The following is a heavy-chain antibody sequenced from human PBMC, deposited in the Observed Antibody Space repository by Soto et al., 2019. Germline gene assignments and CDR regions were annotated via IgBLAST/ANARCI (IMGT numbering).Heavy chain of an antibody. CDR2: IWSDGSYE. J-gene: IGHJ4*02. D-gene: IGHD3-10*01. V-gene: IGHV3-33*01. CDR1: GFIFSNYA. Sequence: QVQLVGSGGGVVQPRRSLRLSCAASGFIFSNYAMHWVRQAPGQGLEWVALIWSDGSYENYAESVKGRFTISRDNSKNTLYLQVNSLRVDDTAVYFCARGTGPGSFLIDYWGQGTLVTVSS. CDR3: ARGTGPGSFLIDY.